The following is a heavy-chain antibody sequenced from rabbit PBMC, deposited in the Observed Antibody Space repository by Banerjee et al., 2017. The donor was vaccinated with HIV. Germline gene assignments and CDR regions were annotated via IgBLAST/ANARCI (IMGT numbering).Heavy chain of an antibody. V-gene: IGHV1S40*01. Sequence: QSLEESGGDLVKPGASLTLTCTASGFTISSSYYMCWVRQAPGKGPECIACIYGDSSGSTYYASWAKGRFTISKTSSTTVTLQMTSLTAADTATYFCARDLPDIIGWNFGFWGQGTLVTVS. J-gene: IGHJ3*01. CDR2: IYGDSSGST. CDR3: ARDLPDIIGWNFGF. D-gene: IGHD1-1*01. CDR1: GFTISSSYY.